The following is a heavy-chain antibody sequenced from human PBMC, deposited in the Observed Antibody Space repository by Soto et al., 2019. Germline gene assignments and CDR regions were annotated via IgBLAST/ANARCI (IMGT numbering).Heavy chain of an antibody. CDR2: IFYSGST. J-gene: IGHJ4*02. V-gene: IGHV4-39*01. CDR3: ARQVVAASPPIHSVSD. Sequence: SETRSLTRTVCGGSISSRISYEGWIRQPPGKGLEWIGSIFYSGSTYYNPSLKSRVTISVDTSKNQFSLKLYSVTAADTAFYYCARQVVAASPPIHSVSDWGQGILVTVS. D-gene: IGHD2-15*01. CDR1: GGSISSRISY.